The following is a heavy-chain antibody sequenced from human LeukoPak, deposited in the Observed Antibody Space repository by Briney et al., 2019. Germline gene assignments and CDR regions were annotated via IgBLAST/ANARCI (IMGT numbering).Heavy chain of an antibody. V-gene: IGHV4-39*01. D-gene: IGHD3-16*01. Sequence: SETLSLTCTVSGGSISSSSYYWGWIRQPPGKGLEWIGSIYYSGSTYYTPSLKSRVTISVDTSKNQFSLKLSSVTAADTAVYYCARGGLGRDWFDPWGQGTLVTVSS. CDR3: ARGGLGRDWFDP. CDR1: GGSISSSSYY. CDR2: IYYSGST. J-gene: IGHJ5*02.